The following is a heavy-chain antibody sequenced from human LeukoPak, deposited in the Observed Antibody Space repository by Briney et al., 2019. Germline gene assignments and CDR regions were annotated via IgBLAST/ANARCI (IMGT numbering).Heavy chain of an antibody. D-gene: IGHD3-22*01. CDR2: ISWSSGSI. CDR3: AKVPNPNYYDSSGYYLDY. Sequence: GGSLRLSCAASGFTFDDYAMHWVRQAPGKGLEWVSGISWSSGSIGYADSVKGRFTISRDNAKNSLYLHMNSLRAEDTALYYCAKVPNPNYYDSSGYYLDYWGQGTLVTVPS. CDR1: GFTFDDYA. V-gene: IGHV3-9*01. J-gene: IGHJ4*02.